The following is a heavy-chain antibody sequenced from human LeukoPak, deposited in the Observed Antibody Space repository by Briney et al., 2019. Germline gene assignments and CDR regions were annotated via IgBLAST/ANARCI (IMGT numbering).Heavy chain of an antibody. CDR1: GFTFSSYA. Sequence: RTGGSLRLSCAASGFTFSSYAMSWVRQAPGKGLEWVANIKQDGSEKYYVDSVKGRFTISRDNAKNSLYLQMNSLRAEDTAVYYCARDLSWWWAFGGMDVWGQGTTVTVSS. V-gene: IGHV3-7*01. J-gene: IGHJ6*02. CDR3: ARDLSWWWAFGGMDV. D-gene: IGHD2-8*02. CDR2: IKQDGSEK.